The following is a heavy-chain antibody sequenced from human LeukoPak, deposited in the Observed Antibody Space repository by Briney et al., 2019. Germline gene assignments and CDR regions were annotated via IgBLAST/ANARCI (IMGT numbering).Heavy chain of an antibody. D-gene: IGHD2-8*01. J-gene: IGHJ3*02. V-gene: IGHV4-30-2*01. Sequence: SETLSLTCAVSGGSISSGGYSWSWIRQPPGKGLEWIGYIYHSGSTYYNPSPKSRVTISVDRSKNQFSLKLSSVTAADTAVYYCAREYDPYAFDIWGQGTMVTVSS. CDR1: GGSISSGGYS. CDR3: AREYDPYAFDI. CDR2: IYHSGST.